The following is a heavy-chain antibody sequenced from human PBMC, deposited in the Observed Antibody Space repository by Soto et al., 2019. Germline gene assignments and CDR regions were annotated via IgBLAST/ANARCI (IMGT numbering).Heavy chain of an antibody. Sequence: GGSLRLSCVASGFAFRNYAMSWVRQAPGKGLEWVSTISGSGDSTFYSDSVKGRCSISRDDSKNTLSLQLNSLRADDTAVYYCAKRMTKLTPYYYYYNMGVWGQGTTVTV. CDR2: ISGSGDST. CDR3: AKRMTKLTPYYYYYNMGV. J-gene: IGHJ6*02. V-gene: IGHV3-23*01. CDR1: GFAFRNYA. D-gene: IGHD1-1*01.